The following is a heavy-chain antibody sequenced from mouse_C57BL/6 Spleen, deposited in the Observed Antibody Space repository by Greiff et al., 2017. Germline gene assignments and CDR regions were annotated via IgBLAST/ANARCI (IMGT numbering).Heavy chain of an antibody. CDR1: GFSLTSYG. D-gene: IGHD2-3*01. CDR2: IWSGGST. J-gene: IGHJ4*01. CDR3: AKFCDDSYLYYYAMDY. Sequence: VQLQQSGPGLVQPSQSLSITCTVSGFSLTSYGVHWVRQSPGKGLEWLGVIWSGGSTDYYAAFMSRLSSTKDNSTSHVFFKMNRLQADDTAIYYCAKFCDDSYLYYYAMDYWGQGTSVTVSS. V-gene: IGHV2-5*01.